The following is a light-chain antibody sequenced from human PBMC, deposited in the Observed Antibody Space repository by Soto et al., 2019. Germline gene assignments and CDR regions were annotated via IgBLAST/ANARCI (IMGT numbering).Light chain of an antibody. CDR1: ALPKQY. J-gene: IGLJ2*01. CDR2: KDS. Sequence: SYELTQPPSVSVSPGQTARITCSGDALPKQYAYWYQQKPGQAPVLVIYKDSERPSGIPERFSGSSSGTTVTLTISGVQAEDEADYYCQSADSSGTLVVFGGGTQRTVL. CDR3: QSADSSGTLVV. V-gene: IGLV3-25*02.